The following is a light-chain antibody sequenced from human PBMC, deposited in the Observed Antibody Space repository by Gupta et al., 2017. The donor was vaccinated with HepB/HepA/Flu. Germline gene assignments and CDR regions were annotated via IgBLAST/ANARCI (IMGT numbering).Light chain of an antibody. J-gene: IGKJ3*01. Sequence: DIVMTQSPDSLTVSLGERATINCKSSQNVLNYLAWYQRKPGQPPRLLIYWAYTLESGVPDRFSGSGSGTDFTLTINNLQAEYVAVYYCQQYYSTRSFGPGTKLEIK. CDR1: QNVLNY. CDR2: WAY. CDR3: QQYYSTRS. V-gene: IGKV4-1*01.